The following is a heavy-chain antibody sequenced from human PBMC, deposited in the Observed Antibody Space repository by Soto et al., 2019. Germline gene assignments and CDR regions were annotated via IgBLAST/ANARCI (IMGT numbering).Heavy chain of an antibody. CDR1: GYTFTSYA. Sequence: GVSVKVSCKASGYTFTSYAMHWARQAPGQRLEWMGWINAGNGNTKYSQKFQGRVTITRDTSASTAYMELSSLRSEDTAVYYCARAHSGYDFYYFDYWGQGTLVTV. CDR2: INAGNGNT. J-gene: IGHJ4*02. CDR3: ARAHSGYDFYYFDY. V-gene: IGHV1-3*01. D-gene: IGHD5-12*01.